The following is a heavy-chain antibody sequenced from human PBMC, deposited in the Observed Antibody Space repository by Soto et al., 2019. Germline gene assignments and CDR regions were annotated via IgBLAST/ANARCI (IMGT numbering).Heavy chain of an antibody. CDR1: GFTFSSYA. J-gene: IGHJ4*02. D-gene: IGHD4-17*01. Sequence: GGSLRLSCAASGFTFSSYAMHWVRQAPGKGLEWETVISYDGSNKYYADSVKGRFTISRDNSKNTLYLQMNSLRAEDTAVDSCARDKNDYGDSPSDYWGQGTLVTVSS. V-gene: IGHV3-30*04. CDR2: ISYDGSNK. CDR3: ARDKNDYGDSPSDY.